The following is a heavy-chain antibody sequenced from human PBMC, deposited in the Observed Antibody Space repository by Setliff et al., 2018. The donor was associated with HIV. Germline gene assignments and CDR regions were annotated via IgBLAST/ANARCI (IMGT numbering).Heavy chain of an antibody. CDR2: MSGRGNTI. V-gene: IGHV3-23*01. CDR1: GFTFSNYA. Sequence: GGSLRLSCAASGFTFSNYAMSWVRQAPGKGLDWVSVMSGRGNTIYYADSVKGRFTISRDNAKNSLYLQMNSLRAEDTGIYSCASSDGSGSYPFDYWGQGTLVTVSS. J-gene: IGHJ4*02. D-gene: IGHD1-26*01. CDR3: ASSDGSGSYPFDY.